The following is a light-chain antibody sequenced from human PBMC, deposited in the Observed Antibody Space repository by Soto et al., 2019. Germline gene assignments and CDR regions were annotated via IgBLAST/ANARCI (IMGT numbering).Light chain of an antibody. CDR1: QTISTY. J-gene: IGKJ1*01. CDR3: QQSSTTRWT. V-gene: IGKV1-39*01. Sequence: DIQMTQSPSSLSASVGDRVTITCRASQTISTYSNWYQQKPGKAPKLLIYGASGLESGVPSRFRGRGSGTDFTLTINSLPPEDFAADYCQQSSTTRWTFGQGTKVEIK. CDR2: GAS.